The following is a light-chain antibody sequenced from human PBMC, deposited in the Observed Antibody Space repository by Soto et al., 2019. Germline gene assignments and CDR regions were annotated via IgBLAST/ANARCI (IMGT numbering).Light chain of an antibody. CDR1: QSISNY. V-gene: IGKV1-39*01. CDR3: QQPYTTPRT. CDR2: TAS. J-gene: IGKJ1*01. Sequence: DIQMTQSPSSLSASGGDRVTITCRASQSISNYLNWYQQKPGKAPKLLIYTASSLQSGVSSRFSGSGSGTDFTLTISSLQPEDFATYYCQQPYTTPRTFGQGTKVDIK.